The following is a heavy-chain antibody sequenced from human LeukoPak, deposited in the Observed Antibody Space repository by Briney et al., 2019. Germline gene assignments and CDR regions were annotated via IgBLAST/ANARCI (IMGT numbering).Heavy chain of an antibody. CDR3: ARGSRGYSYG. CDR2: IYYSGST. J-gene: IGHJ4*02. D-gene: IGHD5-18*01. Sequence: SETLSLTCIVSGDSISSSSYYGGWLRQPPGKGLEWIGSIYYSGSTYYNPSLKSRVTISVDTSKNQFSLKLSSVTAADTAVYYCARGSRGYSYGWGQGTLVTVSS. CDR1: GDSISSSSYY. V-gene: IGHV4-39*07.